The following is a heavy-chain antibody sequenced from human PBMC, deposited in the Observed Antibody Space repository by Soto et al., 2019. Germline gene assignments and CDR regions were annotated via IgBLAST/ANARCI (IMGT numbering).Heavy chain of an antibody. D-gene: IGHD3-22*01. CDR1: GGSFSGYY. Sequence: PSETLSLTCAAYGGSFSGYYWSWIRQPPGKGLEWIGEINHSGSTNYNPSLKSRVTISVDTSKNQFSLKLSSVTAADTAVYYCARWKGSGYYYYYYGMDVWGQGTTVTVSS. CDR2: INHSGST. J-gene: IGHJ6*02. CDR3: ARWKGSGYYYYYYGMDV. V-gene: IGHV4-34*01.